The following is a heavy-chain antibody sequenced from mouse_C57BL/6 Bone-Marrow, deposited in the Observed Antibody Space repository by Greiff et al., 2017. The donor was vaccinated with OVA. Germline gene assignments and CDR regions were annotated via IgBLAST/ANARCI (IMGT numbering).Heavy chain of an antibody. Sequence: EVKLVESGGGLVKPGGSLKLSCAASGFTFSDYGMHWVRQAPEQGLEWVAYISSGSSTIYYADTVKGRFTISRDNAKNTLFLQMTRLRSEDTAMYYGARRLLWLRAYYYAMDYWGQGTSVTVSS. V-gene: IGHV5-17*01. CDR1: GFTFSDYG. CDR3: ARRLLWLRAYYYAMDY. D-gene: IGHD2-2*01. J-gene: IGHJ4*01. CDR2: ISSGSSTI.